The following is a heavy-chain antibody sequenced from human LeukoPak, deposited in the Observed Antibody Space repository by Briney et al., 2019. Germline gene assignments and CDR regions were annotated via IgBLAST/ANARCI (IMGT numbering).Heavy chain of an antibody. Sequence: SQTLSLACAISGDSVSSNSTAWNWIRQSPSRGLEWLGRTYYRSKWYNDYTVSVKSRITINPDTSKNKFSLQMNSVTPEDTAVYYCARATSLRGYRGYDGIDYWGQGTLVTVSS. CDR1: GDSVSSNSTA. D-gene: IGHD5-12*01. CDR3: ARATSLRGYRGYDGIDY. CDR2: TYYRSKWYN. J-gene: IGHJ4*02. V-gene: IGHV6-1*01.